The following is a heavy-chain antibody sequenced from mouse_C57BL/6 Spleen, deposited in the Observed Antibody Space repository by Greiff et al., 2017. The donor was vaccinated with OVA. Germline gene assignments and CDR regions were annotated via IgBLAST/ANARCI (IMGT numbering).Heavy chain of an antibody. Sequence: DVMLVESGGGLVQPGGSMKLSCVASGFTFSNYWMNWVRQSPEKGLEWVAQIRLKSDNYATHYAESVKGRFTISRDDSKSSVYLQMNNLRAEDTGIDYCTGGPDYYAMDYWGKGTSVTVSS. J-gene: IGHJ4*01. V-gene: IGHV6-3*01. CDR1: GFTFSNYW. CDR2: IRLKSDNYAT. CDR3: TGGPDYYAMDY.